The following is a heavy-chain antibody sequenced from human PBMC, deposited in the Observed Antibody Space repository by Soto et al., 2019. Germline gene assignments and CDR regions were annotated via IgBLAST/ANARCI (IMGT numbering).Heavy chain of an antibody. CDR3: ARDGSSYCSSTSCYAYYYYYGMDV. V-gene: IGHV3-21*01. Sequence: GGSLILSCAASGFTFSSYRMNWVRQAPGKGLEWVSSISSSSSYIYYADSVKGRFTNSRDNAKNSLYLQMNSLRAEDTAVYYCARDGSSYCSSTSCYAYYYYYGMDVWGQGTTVTVSS. D-gene: IGHD2-2*01. CDR2: ISSSSSYI. CDR1: GFTFSSYR. J-gene: IGHJ6*02.